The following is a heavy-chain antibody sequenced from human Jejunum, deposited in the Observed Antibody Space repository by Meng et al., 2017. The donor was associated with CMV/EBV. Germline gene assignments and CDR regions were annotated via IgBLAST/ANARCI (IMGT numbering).Heavy chain of an antibody. CDR1: VFTFSGYA. Sequence: PCAASVFTFSGYALSWVRQAPGKGLEWVSVISADGGSTDNADSVESRFIVSRDNSRNTVYLQMSSLRAEDAAVYYCVTEGFDYWSQGSLVTVSS. J-gene: IGHJ4*02. CDR3: VTEGFDY. V-gene: IGHV3-23*01. CDR2: ISADGGST.